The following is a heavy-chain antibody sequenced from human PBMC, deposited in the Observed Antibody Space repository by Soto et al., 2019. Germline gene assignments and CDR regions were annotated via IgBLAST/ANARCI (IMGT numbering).Heavy chain of an antibody. V-gene: IGHV3-23*01. Sequence: GGSLRLSCAASGFTFSSYAMSWVRHAPGKGLEWVSAISGSGGSSYYADSVKGRFTISRDNSKNTLYLQMNSLRAEDTAVYYCAKAGYASLLGYCSGGSCYEDYYYYYYMDVWGKGTTVTVSS. J-gene: IGHJ6*03. CDR2: ISGSGGSS. CDR1: GFTFSSYA. D-gene: IGHD2-15*01. CDR3: AKAGYASLLGYCSGGSCYEDYYYYYYMDV.